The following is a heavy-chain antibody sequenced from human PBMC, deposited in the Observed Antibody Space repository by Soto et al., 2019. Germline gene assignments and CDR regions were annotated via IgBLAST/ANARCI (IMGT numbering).Heavy chain of an antibody. D-gene: IGHD1-1*01. CDR2: INSDRSST. CDR3: AREQYGSGTHYYYYYMDV. J-gene: IGHJ6*03. CDR1: GFTFSSYW. Sequence: GGSLRLSCAASGFTFSSYWMHWVRQAPGKGLVWVSRINSDRSSTSYADSVKGRFTISRDKAKNTLYLQMNSLRAEDTAVYYCAREQYGSGTHYYYYYMDVWGKGTTVTVSS. V-gene: IGHV3-74*01.